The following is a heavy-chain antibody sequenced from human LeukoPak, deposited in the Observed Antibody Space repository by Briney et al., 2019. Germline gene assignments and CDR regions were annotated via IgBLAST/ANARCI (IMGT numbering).Heavy chain of an antibody. CDR1: GFTFSSYA. D-gene: IGHD5-18*01. J-gene: IGHJ1*01. Sequence: GGSLRLSCAASGFTFSSYAMHWVRQAPGKGLEWVAVIPSDGNNKKYADSVKGRFTISRDNSKSTLFLQMNSLRGDDTAVYYCAREGGISRGYSYGHWGQGILVTVSS. CDR3: AREGGISRGYSYGH. CDR2: IPSDGNNK. V-gene: IGHV3-30*04.